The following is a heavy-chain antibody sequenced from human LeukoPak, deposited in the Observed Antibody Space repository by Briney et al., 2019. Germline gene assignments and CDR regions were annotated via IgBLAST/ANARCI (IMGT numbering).Heavy chain of an antibody. V-gene: IGHV3-73*01. CDR3: TSIAGDYYY. J-gene: IGHJ4*02. Sequence: GGSLRLSCAASGFTFSGSAMHWVRQASGKGLEWVGRIRSKANSYATAYAASVKGRFTISRDDSKSTAYLQMNNLKTEDTAVYYCTSIAGDYYYWGQGTLVTVSS. CDR1: GFTFSGSA. CDR2: IRSKANSYAT. D-gene: IGHD4-17*01.